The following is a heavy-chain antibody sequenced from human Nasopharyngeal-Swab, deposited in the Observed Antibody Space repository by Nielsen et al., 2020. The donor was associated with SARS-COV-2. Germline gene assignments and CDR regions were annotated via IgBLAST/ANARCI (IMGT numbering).Heavy chain of an antibody. J-gene: IGHJ4*02. V-gene: IGHV4-59*01. D-gene: IGHD4-23*01. Sequence: SETLSLTCTVSGGSISSYYWSWIRQPPGKGLEWIGYIYYSGSTNYNPSLKSRVTISVDMSKNQFSLKLSSVTAADTAVYYCARGPLTTVDPFDYWGQGTLVTVSS. CDR1: GGSISSYY. CDR3: ARGPLTTVDPFDY. CDR2: IYYSGST.